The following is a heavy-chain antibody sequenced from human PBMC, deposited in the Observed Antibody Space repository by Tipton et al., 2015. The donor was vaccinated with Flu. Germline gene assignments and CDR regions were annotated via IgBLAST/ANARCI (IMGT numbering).Heavy chain of an antibody. D-gene: IGHD5-18*01. Sequence: TLSLTCTVSGGSISSYYWSWIRQPPGKGLEWIGYIYYSGSTNYNPSLKSRVTISVDTSKNQFSLKLSSVTAADTAVYYCARDRGYSYGAWFDPWGQGTLVTVSS. J-gene: IGHJ5*02. CDR2: IYYSGST. CDR1: GGSISSYY. CDR3: ARDRGYSYGAWFDP. V-gene: IGHV4-59*12.